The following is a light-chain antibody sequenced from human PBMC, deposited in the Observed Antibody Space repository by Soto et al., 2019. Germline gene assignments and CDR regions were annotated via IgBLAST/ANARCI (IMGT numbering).Light chain of an antibody. V-gene: IGKV3-20*01. Sequence: EIVLTQSPGTLSLSPGERATLSCRASQSVSSSYLAWYQQKPGQAPRLLIYGASSRATGIPDRFSGSGSGTVFTLTISRLEPEVFAVYYCQQYGSSPYTFGQGTKLEIK. CDR2: GAS. CDR1: QSVSSSY. CDR3: QQYGSSPYT. J-gene: IGKJ2*01.